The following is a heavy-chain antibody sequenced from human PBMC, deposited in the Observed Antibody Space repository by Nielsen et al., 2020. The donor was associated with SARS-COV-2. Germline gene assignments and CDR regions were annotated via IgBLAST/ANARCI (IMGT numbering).Heavy chain of an antibody. J-gene: IGHJ4*02. CDR3: TTGARF. V-gene: IGHV3-15*01. Sequence: GESLKISCAVSGLTFSKAWLNWVRQAPGKGLYWVGRIKSKADGGTTDYAAPVKSRFSISRDDSKNTLYLQMNRLTIEDTAVYYCTTGARFWGQGTLVTVSS. CDR1: GLTFSKAW. CDR2: IKSKADGGTT. D-gene: IGHD1-26*01.